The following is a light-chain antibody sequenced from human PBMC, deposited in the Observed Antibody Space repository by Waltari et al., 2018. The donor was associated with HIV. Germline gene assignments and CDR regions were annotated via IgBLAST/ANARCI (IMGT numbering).Light chain of an antibody. CDR3: QQYGSAPRT. CDR1: QGVRSNY. J-gene: IGKJ1*01. Sequence: ELVLTQSPGTPSLSPGARATLSCRASQGVRSNYLAWYQHKPGPAPRLRIYGASTRATGIPDRFSGSGSGTEFTLTISRLEPEDFAVFYCQQYGSAPRTFGQGTKVEIK. V-gene: IGKV3-20*01. CDR2: GAS.